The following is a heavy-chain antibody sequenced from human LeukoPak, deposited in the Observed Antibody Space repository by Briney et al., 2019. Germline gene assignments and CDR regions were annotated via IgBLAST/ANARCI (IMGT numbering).Heavy chain of an antibody. CDR3: VRDSSSWYYDY. J-gene: IGHJ4*02. V-gene: IGHV3-74*01. CDR2: IKSDGSST. CDR1: GFMFSRYW. Sequence: GGSLRLSCAASGFMFSRYWMHWVRQAPGKGLVWVSYIKSDGSSTTYADSVKGRFTISRDNAKSTLYLQMNSLRVEDTAVYYCVRDSSSWYYDYWGQGTLVTVSS. D-gene: IGHD6-13*01.